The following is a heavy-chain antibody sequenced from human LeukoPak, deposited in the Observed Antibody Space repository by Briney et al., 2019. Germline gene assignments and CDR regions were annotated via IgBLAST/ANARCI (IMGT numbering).Heavy chain of an antibody. J-gene: IGHJ4*02. V-gene: IGHV3-30*18. CDR2: ISYDGSNK. D-gene: IGHD4-17*01. CDR3: AKDSTVTAFDY. CDR1: GFTFDDYA. Sequence: PGRSLRLSCAASGFTFDDYAMHWVRQAPGKGLEWVAVISYDGSNKYYADSVKGRFTISRDNSKNTLYLQMNSLRAEDTAVYYCAKDSTVTAFDYWGQGTLVTVSS.